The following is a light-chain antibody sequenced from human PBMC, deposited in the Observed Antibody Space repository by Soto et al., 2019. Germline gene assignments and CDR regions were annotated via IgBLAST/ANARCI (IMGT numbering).Light chain of an antibody. Sequence: QSALTQPASVSGSLGQSITISCLGTRDNIGSYNLVSWYQHKPGKAPKIIIFEGSKRPSGVSNRFSGSRSANTASLTISGLQAEDEADYYCCSFAGTGTQYVFGTGTKLTVL. CDR2: EGS. J-gene: IGLJ1*01. V-gene: IGLV2-23*01. CDR1: RDNIGSYNL. CDR3: CSFAGTGTQYV.